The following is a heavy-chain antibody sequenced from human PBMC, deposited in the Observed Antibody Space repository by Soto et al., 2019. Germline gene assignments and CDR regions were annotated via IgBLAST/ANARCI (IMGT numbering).Heavy chain of an antibody. V-gene: IGHV3-49*03. CDR2: IRSKAYGGTT. Sequence: GGSLRLSCTASGFTFGDYAMSWFRQAPGKGLEWVGFIRSKAYGGTTEYAASVKGRFTISRDDSKSIAYLQMNSLKTEDTAVYYCTRDCSGGSCYSFLDESPAFDYWGQGTLVTVSS. CDR1: GFTFGDYA. D-gene: IGHD2-15*01. J-gene: IGHJ4*02. CDR3: TRDCSGGSCYSFLDESPAFDY.